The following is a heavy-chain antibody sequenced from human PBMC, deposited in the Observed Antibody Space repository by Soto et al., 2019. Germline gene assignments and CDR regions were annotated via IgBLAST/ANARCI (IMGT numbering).Heavy chain of an antibody. V-gene: IGHV4-31*03. D-gene: IGHD3-9*01. J-gene: IGHJ5*02. CDR2: IYYSGST. CDR3: ARESKRYFDWLLSGWFDP. CDR1: GGSISSGGYY. Sequence: PSETLSLTCTVSGGSISSGGYYWSWIRQHPXKGLEWIGYIYYSGSTYYNPSLKSRVTISVDTSKNQFSLKLSSVTAADTAVYYCARESKRYFDWLLSGWFDPWGQGTLVTVSS.